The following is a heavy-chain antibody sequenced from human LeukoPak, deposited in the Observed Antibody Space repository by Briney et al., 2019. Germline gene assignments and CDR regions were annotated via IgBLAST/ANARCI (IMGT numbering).Heavy chain of an antibody. J-gene: IGHJ3*02. CDR2: ISWSSVII. Sequence: GGSLRLSCAASGFTFDDYAMHWVRQAPGKGLEWVSSISWSSVIIVYADSVKGRFTISRDNAKNSLYLQMNSLRPDDTALYYCAKVGSYYAHDIFDIWGQGTMVTVSS. D-gene: IGHD1-26*01. CDR1: GFTFDDYA. CDR3: AKVGSYYAHDIFDI. V-gene: IGHV3-9*01.